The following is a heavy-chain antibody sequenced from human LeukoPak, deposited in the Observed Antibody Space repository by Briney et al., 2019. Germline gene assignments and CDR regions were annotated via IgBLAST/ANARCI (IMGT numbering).Heavy chain of an antibody. J-gene: IGHJ1*01. CDR1: GGTFSSYA. CDR2: IFPIFGTA. Sequence: SVKVSCKAPGGTFSSYAISWVRQAPGQGLEWMGRIFPIFGTANYAQKFQGRVTITTDESTSTAYMELSSLRSEDTAVYYCARDGDYYDSSGTRTQHWGQGTLVTVSS. V-gene: IGHV1-69*05. CDR3: ARDGDYYDSSGTRTQH. D-gene: IGHD3-22*01.